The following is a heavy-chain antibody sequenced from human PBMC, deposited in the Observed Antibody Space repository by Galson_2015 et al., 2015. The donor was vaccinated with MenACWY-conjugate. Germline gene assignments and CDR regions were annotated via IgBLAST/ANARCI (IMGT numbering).Heavy chain of an antibody. V-gene: IGHV3-30*10. D-gene: IGHD5-12*01. CDR3: ASAEGWLRSAFDL. Sequence: SLRLSCAASGFRFSSYTLYWVRQSPGKGLEWVAVVSYDASSRYYRDSVQGRFTISRDNSKNTVSLEMSSLGPEDSAVYSCASAEGWLRSAFDLWGQGTMVTVSS. CDR2: VSYDASSR. CDR1: GFRFSSYT. J-gene: IGHJ3*01.